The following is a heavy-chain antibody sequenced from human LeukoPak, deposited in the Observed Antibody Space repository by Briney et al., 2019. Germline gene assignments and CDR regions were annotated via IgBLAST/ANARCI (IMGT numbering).Heavy chain of an antibody. Sequence: SETLSLTCAVSGGSISSGGYSWSWIRQPPGKGLEWIGKINHSGSTDYNPSLKSRVTISVDTSKNQFSLKLSSVTAADTAVYYCARLRKKYYYDSSGAPGDYWGQGTLVTVSS. D-gene: IGHD3-22*01. CDR1: GGSISSGGYS. V-gene: IGHV4-39*07. CDR3: ARLRKKYYYDSSGAPGDY. J-gene: IGHJ4*02. CDR2: INHSGST.